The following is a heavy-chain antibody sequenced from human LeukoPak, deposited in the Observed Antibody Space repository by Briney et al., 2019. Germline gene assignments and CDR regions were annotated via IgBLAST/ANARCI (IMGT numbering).Heavy chain of an antibody. CDR1: GFTFSSYS. CDR3: ARQGNNSYGYYYYYMDV. D-gene: IGHD5-18*01. CDR2: ISSSSSTI. V-gene: IGHV3-48*01. J-gene: IGHJ6*03. Sequence: GGSLRLSCAASGFTFSSYSMNWVRQAPGKGLEWVSYISSSSSTIYYADSVKGRFTISRDNAKNSLYLQMNSLRAEDTAVYYCARQGNNSYGYYYYYMDVWGKGTTVTVSS.